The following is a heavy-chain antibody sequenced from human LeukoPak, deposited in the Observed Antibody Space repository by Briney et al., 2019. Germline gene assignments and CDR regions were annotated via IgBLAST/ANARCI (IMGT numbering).Heavy chain of an antibody. D-gene: IGHD3-3*01. J-gene: IGHJ4*02. CDR3: AREVYDGVLDY. CDR2: IKQDGSEK. CDR1: GFTFSSYW. V-gene: IGHV3-7*01. Sequence: GGSLRLSCAASGFTFSSYWMSWVCQAPGKGLEWVANIKQDGSEKYYVDSVKGRFTISRDNAKNSLYLQMNSLRAEDTAVYYCAREVYDGVLDYWGQGTLVTVSS.